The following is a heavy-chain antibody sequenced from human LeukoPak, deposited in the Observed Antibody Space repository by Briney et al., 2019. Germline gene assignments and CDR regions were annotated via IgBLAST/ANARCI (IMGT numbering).Heavy chain of an antibody. V-gene: IGHV3-30*03. Sequence: GGSLRLSCAASGFTFSSYGMHWVRQAPGKGLEWVAVISYDGSNKYYADSVKGRFTISRDNSKNTLYLQMNSLRAEDTAVYYCASVYNTRSRFDYWGQGTLVTVSS. CDR3: ASVYNTRSRFDY. D-gene: IGHD5-24*01. CDR2: ISYDGSNK. CDR1: GFTFSSYG. J-gene: IGHJ4*02.